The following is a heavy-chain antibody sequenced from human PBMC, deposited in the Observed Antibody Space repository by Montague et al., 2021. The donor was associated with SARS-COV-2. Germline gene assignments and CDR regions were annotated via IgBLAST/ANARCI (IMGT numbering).Heavy chain of an antibody. Sequence: VKPTPTLTLTCTFSGFSLSTSGMCVSWIRQPPGKALEWLALIDWDDDKYYSTSLKTRLTISKDTSKNQVVLTMTNMDPVDTATYYCARMTTVVTLGYYYYYGIDVWGQGTTVTVSS. CDR3: ARMTTVVTLGYYYYYGIDV. D-gene: IGHD4-23*01. CDR1: GFSLSTSGMC. CDR2: IDWDDDK. J-gene: IGHJ6*02. V-gene: IGHV2-70*01.